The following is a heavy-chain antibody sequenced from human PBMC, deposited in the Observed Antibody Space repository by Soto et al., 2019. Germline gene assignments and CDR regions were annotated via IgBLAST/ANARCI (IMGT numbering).Heavy chain of an antibody. CDR3: ARDLSPHVHRYYYYYYGMDV. Sequence: GSLRLSCAASGFTFSSYGMHWVRQAPGKGLEWVAVIWYDGSNKYYADSVKGRFTISRDNSKNTLYLQMNSLRAEDTAVYYCARDLSPHVHRYYYYYYGMDVWGQGTTVTVSS. D-gene: IGHD3-9*01. J-gene: IGHJ6*02. CDR2: IWYDGSNK. CDR1: GFTFSSYG. V-gene: IGHV3-33*01.